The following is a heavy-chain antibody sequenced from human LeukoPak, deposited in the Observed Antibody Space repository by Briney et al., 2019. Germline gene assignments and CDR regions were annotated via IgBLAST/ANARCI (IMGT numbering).Heavy chain of an antibody. CDR3: ARDSYSYCGGDCYWTD. J-gene: IGHJ4*02. CDR2: INPNSGGT. CDR1: GYTFTGYY. V-gene: IGHV1-2*02. D-gene: IGHD2-21*02. Sequence: ASVKVSCKASGYTFTGYYMHWVRQAPGQGLEWMGWINPNSGGTNYAQKFQGRVTMTRDTSISTAYMELSRLRSDDTAVYYCARDSYSYCGGDCYWTDWGQGTLVTVSS.